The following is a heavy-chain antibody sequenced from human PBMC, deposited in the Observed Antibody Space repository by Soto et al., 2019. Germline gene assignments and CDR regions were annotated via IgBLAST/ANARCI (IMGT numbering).Heavy chain of an antibody. CDR3: PRATFVV. Sequence: GGSLRLSCAVSGFSFSTYAMHWVRQAPGKGLEWLAIIWFDGVKEYYAKSVRGRFTISIDNSKNTVFLQMDTVGAEDSALYYCPRATFVVWGPGTTVTVSS. CDR1: GFSFSTYA. V-gene: IGHV3-33*01. CDR2: IWFDGVKE. J-gene: IGHJ6*02.